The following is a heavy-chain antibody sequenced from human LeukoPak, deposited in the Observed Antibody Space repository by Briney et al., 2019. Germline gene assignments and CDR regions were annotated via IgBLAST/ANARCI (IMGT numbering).Heavy chain of an antibody. CDR1: GGTFSSYA. CDR2: IIPIFGTA. V-gene: IGHV1-69*13. Sequence: SVKVSCKASGGTFSSYAISWVRQAPGQGLEWMGGIIPIFGTANYAQKFQGRVTITADESTSTAYMELSSLRTEDTAVYYCARGLPNYYGMDVWGQGTTVTVSS. J-gene: IGHJ6*02. CDR3: ARGLPNYYGMDV.